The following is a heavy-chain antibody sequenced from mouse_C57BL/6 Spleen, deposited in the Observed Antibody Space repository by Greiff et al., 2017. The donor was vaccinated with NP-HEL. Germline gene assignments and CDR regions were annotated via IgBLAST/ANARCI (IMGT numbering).Heavy chain of an antibody. Sequence: QVQLQQPGAELVKPGASVKLSCKASGYTFTSYWMHWVKQRPGPGLEWIGMIHPNSGSTNYNEKFKSKATLTVDKSSSTAYMQLSSLTSEDSAVYYCARWFMWYFEVWGTGTTVTVSS. CDR1: GYTFTSYW. J-gene: IGHJ1*03. CDR3: ARWFMWYFEV. V-gene: IGHV1-64*01. D-gene: IGHD1-1*01. CDR2: IHPNSGST.